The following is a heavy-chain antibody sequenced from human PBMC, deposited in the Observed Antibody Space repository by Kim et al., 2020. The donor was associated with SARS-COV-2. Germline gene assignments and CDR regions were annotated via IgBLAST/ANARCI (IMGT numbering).Heavy chain of an antibody. CDR1: GYTFTSYA. V-gene: IGHV1-3*01. J-gene: IGHJ3*02. CDR2: INAGNGNT. Sequence: ASVKVSCKASGYTFTSYAMHWVRQAPGQRLEGMGWINAGNGNTKYSQKLQGRVTITRDTSESPAYMELSSLRSEDTAVYYCARDGGEGLRYCDWLGDAFDIWGQGTMVTVSS. D-gene: IGHD3-9*01. CDR3: ARDGGEGLRYCDWLGDAFDI.